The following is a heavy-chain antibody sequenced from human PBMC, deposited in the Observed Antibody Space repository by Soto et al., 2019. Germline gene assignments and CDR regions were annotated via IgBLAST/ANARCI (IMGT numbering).Heavy chain of an antibody. Sequence: SETLSLTCAVYGGSFSGYYWSWIRQPPGKGLEWIGEINHSGSTNYNPSLKSRVTISVDTSKNQFSLKLSSVTAADTAVYYCAVDPRDRSIMSTFGGVIAPRWCQGTLVTGSS. CDR1: GGSFSGYY. D-gene: IGHD3-16*01. V-gene: IGHV4-34*01. CDR3: AVDPRDRSIMSTFGGVIAPR. J-gene: IGHJ4*02. CDR2: INHSGST.